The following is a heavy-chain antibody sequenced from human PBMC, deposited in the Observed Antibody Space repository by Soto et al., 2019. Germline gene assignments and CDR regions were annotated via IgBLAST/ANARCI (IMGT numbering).Heavy chain of an antibody. Sequence: EVQLLESGGGLVQPGGSLRLSCAASGFTFSSYAMSWVRQAPGKGLEWVSAISGSGGSTYYADSVKGRFTISRDNSKNTLYLQMNSLRAEDTAVYYCAKDETSAAIWFWEREYYFDYWGQGTLVTVSS. V-gene: IGHV3-23*01. CDR1: GFTFSSYA. CDR3: AKDETSAAIWFWEREYYFDY. CDR2: ISGSGGST. J-gene: IGHJ4*02. D-gene: IGHD3-10*01.